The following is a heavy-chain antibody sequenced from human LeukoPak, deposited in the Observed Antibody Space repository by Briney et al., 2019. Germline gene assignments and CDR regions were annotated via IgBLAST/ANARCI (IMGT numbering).Heavy chain of an antibody. J-gene: IGHJ4*02. Sequence: PGGSLRLSCAASGFTFSSYAMSWVRQAPGKGLEWVSAISGSGGSTYYADSVKGRFTISRDNSKNTLYLQMNSLRAEDTAVYYCAKYRPDNLSSRGPPEDWGQGTLVTVSS. CDR1: GFTFSSYA. CDR2: ISGSGGST. D-gene: IGHD6-13*01. V-gene: IGHV3-23*01. CDR3: AKYRPDNLSSRGPPED.